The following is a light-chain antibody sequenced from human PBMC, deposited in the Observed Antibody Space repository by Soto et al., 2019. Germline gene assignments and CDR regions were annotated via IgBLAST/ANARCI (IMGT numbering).Light chain of an antibody. J-gene: IGKJ4*01. CDR3: QQRQNWPPLT. CDR2: DAS. CDR1: QSVSSY. Sequence: EIVLTQSPATLSLSPGERATLSCRASQSVSSYLAWYQQKPGQAPRLLIYDASNRATGIPARFSGSGSEKDFTLTISSLEPEDFAVYYCQQRQNWPPLTFGGGSVVEIK. V-gene: IGKV3-11*01.